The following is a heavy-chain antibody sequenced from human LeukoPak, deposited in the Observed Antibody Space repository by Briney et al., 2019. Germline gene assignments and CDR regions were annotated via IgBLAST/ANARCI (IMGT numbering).Heavy chain of an antibody. V-gene: IGHV1-24*01. CDR3: AIAGRFYYGSGSYYFQH. CDR2: FDPEDGET. CDR1: GYTLTELS. J-gene: IGHJ1*01. Sequence: ASVKVSCKVSGYTLTELSMHWVRQAPGKGLEWMGGFDPEDGETIYAQKFQGRVTMTEDTSTDTAYMELSSLRSEDTAVYYCAIAGRFYYGSGSYYFQHWGQGTLVTVSS. D-gene: IGHD3-10*01.